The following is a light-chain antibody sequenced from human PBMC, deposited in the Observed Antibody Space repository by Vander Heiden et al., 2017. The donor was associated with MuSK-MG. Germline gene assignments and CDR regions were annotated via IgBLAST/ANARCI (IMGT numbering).Light chain of an antibody. CDR3: QQLNTYPIT. CDR2: AAS. CDR1: QGISSY. Sequence: DIQLTQSPSFLSASVGDRVTLTCRASQGISSYLAWYQQKPGKAPRLLIYAASTLQSGVPLRFSGSGSGTEFTLTISSLQPEDIATYYCQQLNTYPITFGQGTRLEIK. V-gene: IGKV1-9*01. J-gene: IGKJ5*01.